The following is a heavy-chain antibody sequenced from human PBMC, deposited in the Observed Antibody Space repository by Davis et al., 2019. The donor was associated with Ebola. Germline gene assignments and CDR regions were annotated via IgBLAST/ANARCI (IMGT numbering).Heavy chain of an antibody. CDR2: IYHSGST. CDR3: ARQGGDYVSPNFDY. D-gene: IGHD4-17*01. J-gene: IGHJ4*02. CDR1: GGSISSSNW. V-gene: IGHV4-4*02. Sequence: SETLSLTCAVSGGSISSSNWWSWVRQPPGKGLEWIGEIYHSGSTNYNPSLKSRVTISADKSKNQFSLKLSSVTAADTAVYYCARQGGDYVSPNFDYWGQGTLVTVSS.